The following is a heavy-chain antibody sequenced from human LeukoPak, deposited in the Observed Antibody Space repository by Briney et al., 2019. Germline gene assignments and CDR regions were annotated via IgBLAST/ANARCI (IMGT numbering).Heavy chain of an antibody. Sequence: SETLSLTCTVSGGSISTYYWNWIRQPPGKGLEWLGYIYYSGSANYNPSLKSRVTISVDTSKNQVSLKLSSVTAADTAVYYCARDSGHDYGDYFDYWGQGTLVTVSS. CDR3: ARDSGHDYGDYFDY. CDR1: GGSISTYY. CDR2: IYYSGSA. D-gene: IGHD4-17*01. V-gene: IGHV4-59*01. J-gene: IGHJ4*02.